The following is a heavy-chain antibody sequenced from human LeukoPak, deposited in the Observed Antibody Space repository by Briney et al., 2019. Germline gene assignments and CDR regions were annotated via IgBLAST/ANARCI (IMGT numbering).Heavy chain of an antibody. Sequence: PGGSLRLSCAASGFTFSSYSMNWVRQAPGKGLEWVSYISSSSSAIYYADSVKGRFTISRDNSKNTLYLQMNSLRAEDTAVYYCAKFIWHGGNSVRYGMDVWGQGTTVTVSS. CDR3: AKFIWHGGNSVRYGMDV. D-gene: IGHD4-23*01. CDR1: GFTFSSYS. CDR2: ISSSSSAI. J-gene: IGHJ6*02. V-gene: IGHV3-48*01.